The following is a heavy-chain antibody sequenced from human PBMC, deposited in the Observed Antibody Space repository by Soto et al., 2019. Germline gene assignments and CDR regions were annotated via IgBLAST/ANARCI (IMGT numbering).Heavy chain of an antibody. J-gene: IGHJ4*02. Sequence: GESLKISCKGSGYIFSNYWIGWVRQMPGKGLECMGIIYPGDSDTKYSPSFQGQVTISADKSINTAYMELRSLKSQDTAVYYCVRDSGAKLSSSWGQGTLVTVSS. CDR2: IYPGDSDT. CDR3: VRDSGAKLSSS. D-gene: IGHD6-13*01. V-gene: IGHV5-51*01. CDR1: GYIFSNYW.